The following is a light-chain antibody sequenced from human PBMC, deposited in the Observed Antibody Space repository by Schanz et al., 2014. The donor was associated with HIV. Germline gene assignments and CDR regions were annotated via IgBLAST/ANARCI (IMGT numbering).Light chain of an antibody. Sequence: EIVMTQSPATLSVSPGERATLSCRASQSVGTILAWYQQKPGQAPRLLIYGASSRATGIPDRFSGSGSGTDFTLTISRLEPEDFAVYYCQQYGSPPRTFGQGTKVEIK. CDR2: GAS. V-gene: IGKV3-20*01. CDR3: QQYGSPPRT. J-gene: IGKJ1*01. CDR1: QSVGTI.